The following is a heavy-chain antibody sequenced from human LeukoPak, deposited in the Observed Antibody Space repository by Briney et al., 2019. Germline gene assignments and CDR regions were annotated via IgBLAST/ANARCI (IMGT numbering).Heavy chain of an antibody. CDR1: GGSISSSSYY. J-gene: IGHJ4*02. D-gene: IGHD1-14*01. CDR2: IYYSGST. CDR3: ARESGNHGLDY. V-gene: IGHV4-39*02. Sequence: SETLSLTCTVSGGSISSSSYYWGWIRQPPGKGLEWIGSIYYSGSTYYNPSLKSRVTISVDTSKNQFSLKLSSVTAEDTAVYYCARESGNHGLDYWGQGTLVTVSS.